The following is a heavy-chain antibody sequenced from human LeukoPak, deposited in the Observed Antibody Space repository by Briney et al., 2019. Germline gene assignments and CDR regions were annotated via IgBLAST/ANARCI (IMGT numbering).Heavy chain of an antibody. CDR1: GYTFTSYA. CDR2: INAGNGNT. V-gene: IGHV1-3*01. D-gene: IGHD6-13*01. CDR3: ARGDSSSWYGDLDH. J-gene: IGHJ4*02. Sequence: ASVKVSCKASGYTFTSYAMHWVRQAPGQRLEWMGWINAGNGNTKYSQKFQGRVTITRDTSASTAYMELSSLRSEDTAVYYCARGDSSSWYGDLDHWGQGTLVTVSS.